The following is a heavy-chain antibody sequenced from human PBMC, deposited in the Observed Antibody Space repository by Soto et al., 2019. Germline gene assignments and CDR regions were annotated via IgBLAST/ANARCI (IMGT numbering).Heavy chain of an antibody. CDR1: GGTFSSYA. J-gene: IGHJ4*02. CDR2: IIPIFGTA. V-gene: IGHV1-69*01. CDR3: ARRRVSAARPGFYFDY. Sequence: QVPLVQSGAEVKKPGSSVKVSCKASGGTFSSYAISWVRQAPGQGLEWMGGIIPIFGTANYAQKFQGRVTITADESTSTAYMELSSLRSEDTAVYYCARRRVSAARPGFYFDYWGQGTLVTVSS. D-gene: IGHD6-6*01.